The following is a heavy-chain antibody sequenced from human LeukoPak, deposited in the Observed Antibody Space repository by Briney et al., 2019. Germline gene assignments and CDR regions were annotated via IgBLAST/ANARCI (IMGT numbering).Heavy chain of an antibody. D-gene: IGHD2-21*02. CDR2: ISGYNGNT. Sequence: ASVKVSCKASVYTFISYGISWVRQAPGQGLEWMGWISGYNGNTNYAQNLQGRVTMTTDTSTSTAYMELRSLRSDDTAVYYCARGLGVVTAQSEQPKPRYFDLWGRGTQVTVSS. V-gene: IGHV1-18*01. CDR1: VYTFISYG. CDR3: ARGLGVVTAQSEQPKPRYFDL. J-gene: IGHJ2*01.